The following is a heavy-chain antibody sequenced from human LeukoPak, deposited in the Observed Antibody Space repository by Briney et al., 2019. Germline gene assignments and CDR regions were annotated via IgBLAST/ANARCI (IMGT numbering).Heavy chain of an antibody. V-gene: IGHV4-59*12. Sequence: SETLSLTCTVSGGSISTYYWSWIRQPPGKGLEWIGYIYYSGNTYYNPSLKSRVTISVDTSNNQFSLKLSSVTAADTAVYYCARDYYDSSTYRGIAYWGQGTLVTVSS. J-gene: IGHJ4*02. CDR1: GGSISTYY. D-gene: IGHD3-22*01. CDR3: ARDYYDSSTYRGIAY. CDR2: IYYSGNT.